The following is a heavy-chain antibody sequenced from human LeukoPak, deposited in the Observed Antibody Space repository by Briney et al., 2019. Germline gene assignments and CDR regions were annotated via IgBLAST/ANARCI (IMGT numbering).Heavy chain of an antibody. V-gene: IGHV4-4*02. D-gene: IGHD3-22*01. CDR1: GGSVDITNY. CDR3: TREDRPFCPFAY. CDR2: ISHDGTT. J-gene: IGHJ4*02. Sequence: SETLSLTCGVSGGSVDITNYWSWVRQAPGKGLEWIGEISHDGTTNYNPSLRSRVAMSLDRANNQFSLSLTSVTAADTAVYYCTREDRPFCPFAYWGQGVLVTVSS.